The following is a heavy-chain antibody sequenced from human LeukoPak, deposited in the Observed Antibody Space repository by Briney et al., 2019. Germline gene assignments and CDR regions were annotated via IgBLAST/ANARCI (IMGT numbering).Heavy chain of an antibody. CDR1: GFTFSSYG. D-gene: IGHD2-2*01. J-gene: IGHJ4*02. CDR3: ARGVRRVVPAAEYYFDY. V-gene: IGHV3-30*02. CDR2: IRYDGSNK. Sequence: SGGSLRLSCAASGFTFSSYGIHWVRQAPGKGLEWVAFIRYDGSNKYYADSVKGRFTISRDNSKNTLYLQMNSLRAEDTAVYYCARGVRRVVPAAEYYFDYWGQGTLVTVSS.